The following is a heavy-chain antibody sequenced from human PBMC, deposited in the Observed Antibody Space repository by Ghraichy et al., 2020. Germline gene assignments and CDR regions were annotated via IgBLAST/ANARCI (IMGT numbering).Heavy chain of an antibody. D-gene: IGHD2-15*01. J-gene: IGHJ4*02. Sequence: SETLSLTCAVYGGSFSGYYWSWIRQPPGKGLEWIGEINHSGSTNYNPSLKSRVTISVDTSKNQFSLKLSSVTAADTAVYYCARGNHLQGIYCSGGSCPFDYWGQGTLVTVSS. CDR2: INHSGST. CDR3: ARGNHLQGIYCSGGSCPFDY. CDR1: GGSFSGYY. V-gene: IGHV4-34*01.